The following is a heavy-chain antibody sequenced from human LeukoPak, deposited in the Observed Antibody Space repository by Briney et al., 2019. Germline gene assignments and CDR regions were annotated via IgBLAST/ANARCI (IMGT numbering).Heavy chain of an antibody. CDR3: AKDITYSSGWTFDY. J-gene: IGHJ4*02. V-gene: IGHV3-43D*03. CDR1: GFTFDDYA. Sequence: PGGSLRLSCAASGFTFDDYAMHWVRQAPGKGLEWVSLISWDGGSTYYADSVKGRFTISRDNSKNSLYLQMNSLRAEDTALYYCAKDITYSSGWTFDYWGQGTLVTVSS. D-gene: IGHD6-19*01. CDR2: ISWDGGST.